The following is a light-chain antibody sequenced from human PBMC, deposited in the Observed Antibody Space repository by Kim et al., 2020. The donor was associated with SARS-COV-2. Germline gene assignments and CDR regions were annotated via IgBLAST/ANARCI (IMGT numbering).Light chain of an antibody. J-gene: IGLJ3*02. Sequence: SYELTQPPSVSVSPGQTASITCSGDKLGDKYACWYQQKPGQSPVLVIYQDSKRPSGIPERFSGSNSGNTATLTISETQAMDETDYYCQAWDSSTGVFGGGTTLTVL. V-gene: IGLV3-1*01. CDR3: QAWDSSTGV. CDR1: KLGDKY. CDR2: QDS.